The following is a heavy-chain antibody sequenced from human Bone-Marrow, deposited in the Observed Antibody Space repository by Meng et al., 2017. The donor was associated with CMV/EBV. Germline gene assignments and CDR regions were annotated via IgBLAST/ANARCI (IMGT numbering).Heavy chain of an antibody. CDR3: ATGVRLDY. CDR2: IGEDGSEK. J-gene: IGHJ4*02. Sequence: GGSLRLSCVASGFNFSNYWMTWVRQAPGKGLEWVANIGEDGSEKFYVDSVKGRFTISRDNAKASLSLQMRTLRAEDTAVYYCATGVRLDYWGQGALVTVYS. D-gene: IGHD3-3*01. V-gene: IGHV3-7*01. CDR1: GFNFSNYW.